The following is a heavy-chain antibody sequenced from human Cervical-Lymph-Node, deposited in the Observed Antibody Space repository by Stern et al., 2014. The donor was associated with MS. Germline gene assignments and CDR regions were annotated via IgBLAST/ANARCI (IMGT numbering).Heavy chain of an antibody. D-gene: IGHD3-22*01. Sequence: QLVESGGGLVQPGRSLRLSCAASGFTFDDYAMHWVRQAPGKGLEWGSGISWNSGSIGYADSVKGRFTISRDNAKNSLYLQMNSLRAEDTALYYCAKGDSSGYYSVDDPHSDYWGQGTLVTVSS. J-gene: IGHJ4*02. CDR1: GFTFDDYA. CDR2: ISWNSGSI. CDR3: AKGDSSGYYSVDDPHSDY. V-gene: IGHV3-9*01.